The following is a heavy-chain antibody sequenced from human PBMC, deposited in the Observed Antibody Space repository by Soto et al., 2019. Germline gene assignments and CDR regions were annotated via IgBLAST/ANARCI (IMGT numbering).Heavy chain of an antibody. J-gene: IGHJ4*02. V-gene: IGHV4-39*02. Sequence: QLQLQESGPGLVKPSETLSLTCTVSGGSISNSSYYWGWIRQPPGKGLEWIGSIYYSGSTYYNPSLKSRVHISVDTSKNHFSLKLSSVTAADTAVYYCARRGGAAAGTPFDYWGQGTLVTVSS. CDR3: ARRGGAAAGTPFDY. D-gene: IGHD6-13*01. CDR2: IYYSGST. CDR1: GGSISNSSYY.